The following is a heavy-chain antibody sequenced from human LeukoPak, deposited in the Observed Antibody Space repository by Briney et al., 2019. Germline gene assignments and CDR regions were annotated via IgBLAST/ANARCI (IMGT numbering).Heavy chain of an antibody. CDR3: ARVFVPAAIGYYFDY. J-gene: IGHJ4*02. V-gene: IGHV4-34*01. D-gene: IGHD2-2*01. Sequence: SETLSLTCAVYGGSFSGYYWSWIRQPPGKGLEWIGEINHSGSTNYNPSLKSRVTISVDTSKNQFSLKLSSVTAADTAVYYCARVFVPAAIGYYFDYWGQGTLVTVSS. CDR2: INHSGST. CDR1: GGSFSGYY.